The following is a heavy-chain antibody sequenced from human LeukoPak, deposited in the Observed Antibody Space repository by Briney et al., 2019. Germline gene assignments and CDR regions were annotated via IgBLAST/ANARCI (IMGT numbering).Heavy chain of an antibody. CDR1: GGSISSYY. D-gene: IGHD3-22*01. CDR2: IYYSGST. V-gene: IGHV4-59*01. CDR3: ARERYYYDSSGYYYNWFDP. Sequence: SETLSLTCTVSGGSISSYYWSWIRQPPGKGLEWIGYIYYSGSTNYNPSLKGRVTISVDTSKNQFSLKLSSVTAADTAVYYCARERYYYDSSGYYYNWFDPWGQGTLVTVSS. J-gene: IGHJ5*02.